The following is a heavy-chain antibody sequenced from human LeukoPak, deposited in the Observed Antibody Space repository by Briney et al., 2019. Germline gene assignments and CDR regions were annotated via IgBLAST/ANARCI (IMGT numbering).Heavy chain of an antibody. J-gene: IGHJ4*02. D-gene: IGHD3-10*01. Sequence: GGSLRLSCAASGFTFSSYWMSWVRQAPGKGLEWVANIKQDGSEKYYVDSVKGRFIISRDNAKNSLYLQMNSLRAEDTAVYYCARVRAGGSGMIDYWGQGILVNLSS. CDR3: ARVRAGGSGMIDY. V-gene: IGHV3-7*01. CDR1: GFTFSSYW. CDR2: IKQDGSEK.